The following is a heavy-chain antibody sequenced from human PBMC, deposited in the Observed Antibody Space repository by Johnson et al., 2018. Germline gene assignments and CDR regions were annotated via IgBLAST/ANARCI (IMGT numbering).Heavy chain of an antibody. CDR1: GGSISSSSYY. CDR2: ISSSGSTR. Sequence: QVQLQESGPGLVKPSETLSLTCPVSGGSISSSSYYWGWIRQAPGTGLEWVSYISSSGSTRYYADSVKGRFTISRDNAKNSLYLQLNSLRAEDTAVYYCAREVPTVTSPYYSGMDVWGQGTTVTVSS. D-gene: IGHD4-17*01. J-gene: IGHJ6*02. CDR3: AREVPTVTSPYYSGMDV. V-gene: IGHV3-11*04.